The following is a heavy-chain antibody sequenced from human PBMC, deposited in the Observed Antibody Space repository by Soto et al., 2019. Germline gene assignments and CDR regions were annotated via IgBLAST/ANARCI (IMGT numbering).Heavy chain of an antibody. CDR2: ISYDGSNK. D-gene: IGHD6-13*01. J-gene: IGHJ4*02. Sequence: GGSLRLSCAASGFTFSSYAMHWVRQAPGKGLEWVAVISYDGSNKYYADSVKGRFTISRDNSKNTLYLQMNSLRAEDTAVYYCARVTTSTSYSSSWPLGYWGQGTLVTVSS. CDR1: GFTFSSYA. CDR3: ARVTTSTSYSSSWPLGY. V-gene: IGHV3-30-3*01.